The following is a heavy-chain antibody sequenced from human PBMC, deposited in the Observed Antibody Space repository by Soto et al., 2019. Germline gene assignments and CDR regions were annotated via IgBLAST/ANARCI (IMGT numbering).Heavy chain of an antibody. CDR1: GGTFSSYA. CDR3: ARGEHSSSWYYFDY. J-gene: IGHJ4*02. CDR2: IIPIFGTA. Sequence: QVQLVQSGAEVKKPGSSVKVSCKASGGTFSSYAISWVRQAPGQGLEWMGGIIPIFGTANYAQKFQGIVTITADESTSTAYMELSNLRSEDTAVYYCARGEHSSSWYYFDYWGQGTLVTVAS. D-gene: IGHD6-13*01. V-gene: IGHV1-69*01.